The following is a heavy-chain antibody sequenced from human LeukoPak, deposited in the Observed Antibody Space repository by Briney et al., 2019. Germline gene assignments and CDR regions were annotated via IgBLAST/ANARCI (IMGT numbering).Heavy chain of an antibody. D-gene: IGHD2-21*01. CDR3: ARDVVSVDALDY. CDR1: GFTFSSYW. Sequence: GGSLRLSCAASGFTFSSYWMNWIRQAPGKGLEWVANIKEDGSVKYYLDSVKGRFTISRDNAKNSLYLQMNSLRVEDTAVYYCARDVVSVDALDYWGQGTLVTVSS. CDR2: IKEDGSVK. V-gene: IGHV3-7*01. J-gene: IGHJ4*02.